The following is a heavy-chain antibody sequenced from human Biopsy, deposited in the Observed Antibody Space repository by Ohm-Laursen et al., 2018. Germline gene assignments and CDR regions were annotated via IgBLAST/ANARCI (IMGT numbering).Heavy chain of an antibody. CDR1: GFTFDDYA. CDR2: ISWNSGSI. J-gene: IGHJ6*02. V-gene: IGHV3-9*01. CDR3: ARSRGSSGIATIYYYGMDV. Sequence: SLRLSCAASGFTFDDYAMHWVRQAPGKGLEWVSGISWNSGSIGYADSVKGRFTISRDNAKNSLYLQMNSLRAEDTAVYYCARSRGSSGIATIYYYGMDVWGQGTTVTVSS. D-gene: IGHD3-10*01.